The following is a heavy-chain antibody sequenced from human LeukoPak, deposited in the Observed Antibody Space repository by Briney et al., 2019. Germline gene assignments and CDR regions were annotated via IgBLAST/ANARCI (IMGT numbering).Heavy chain of an antibody. D-gene: IGHD5-18*01. V-gene: IGHV4-38-2*02. J-gene: IGHJ4*02. CDR3: ARDSGYSYGYGTFDY. CDR2: IYHSGST. CDR1: GYSISSGYY. Sequence: PSETLSLTCAVSGYSISSGYYWGWIRQPPGKGLEWIGSIYHSGSTYYNPSLKSRVTISVDTSKNQFSLKLSSVTAADTAVYYCARDSGYSYGYGTFDYWGQGTLVTVSS.